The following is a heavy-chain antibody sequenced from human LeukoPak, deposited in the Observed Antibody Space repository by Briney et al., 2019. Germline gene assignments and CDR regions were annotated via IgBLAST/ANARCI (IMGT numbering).Heavy chain of an antibody. CDR2: ISSSSSYI. J-gene: IGHJ4*02. CDR3: ARDLLGYCTNGVCDGIDY. V-gene: IGHV3-21*01. Sequence: GGSLRLPCAASGFTFSSYSMNWVRQAPGKGLEWVSSISSSSSYIYYADSVKGRFTISRDNAKNSLYLQMNSLRAEDTAVYYCARDLLGYCTNGVCDGIDYWGQGTLVTVSS. CDR1: GFTFSSYS. D-gene: IGHD2-8*01.